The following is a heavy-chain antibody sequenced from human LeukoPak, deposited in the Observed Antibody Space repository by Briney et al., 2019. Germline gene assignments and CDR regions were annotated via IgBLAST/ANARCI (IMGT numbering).Heavy chain of an antibody. CDR2: IYYSGST. CDR3: ASAYCGGDCYGYYYYYGMDV. J-gene: IGHJ6*02. Sequence: PSETLSLTCTVSGGSVSSGSYYWSWIRQPPGKGLEWIGYIYYSGSTNYNPSLKSRVTISVDTPKNQFSLKLSSVTAADTAVYYCASAYCGGDCYGYYYYYGMDVWGQGTTVTVSS. CDR1: GGSVSSGSYY. V-gene: IGHV4-61*01. D-gene: IGHD2-21*02.